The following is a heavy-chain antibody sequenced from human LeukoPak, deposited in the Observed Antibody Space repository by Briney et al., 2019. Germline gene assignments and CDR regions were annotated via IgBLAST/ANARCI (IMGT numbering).Heavy chain of an antibody. V-gene: IGHV3-48*03. CDR2: ISGNGGTI. D-gene: IGHD3-22*01. CDR3: ARDGDSDNGGYYFGTFDY. Sequence: GGSLRLSCAASGFTFRSYEMNWVRQAPGKGLEWISYISGNGGTIYYADSVKGRFTISRDSAKNSLYLQMNSLRAEDTALYYCARDGDSDNGGYYFGTFDYWGQGALVTVSS. CDR1: GFTFRSYE. J-gene: IGHJ4*02.